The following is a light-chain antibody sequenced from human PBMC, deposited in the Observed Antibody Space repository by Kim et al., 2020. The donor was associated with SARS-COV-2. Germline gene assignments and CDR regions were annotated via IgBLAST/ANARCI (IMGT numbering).Light chain of an antibody. CDR1: NIGGLS. CDR3: QVWDSTSDHVI. CDR2: SDT. V-gene: IGLV3-21*04. J-gene: IGLJ2*01. Sequence: AQGQPATITCGDDNIGGLSVKWYQQKAGQAPVLVIHSDTQRPSGIPERVSGTNSGTAATLTISRVEAGDEADYYCQVWDSTSDHVIFGGGTQLTVL.